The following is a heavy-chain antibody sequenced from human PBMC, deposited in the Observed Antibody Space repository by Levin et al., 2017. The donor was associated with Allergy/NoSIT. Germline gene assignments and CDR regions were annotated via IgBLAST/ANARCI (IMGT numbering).Heavy chain of an antibody. CDR3: ARVRGIAVAGTTYFDY. CDR2: ISSSSSYT. CDR1: GFTFSDYY. J-gene: IGHJ4*02. V-gene: IGHV3-11*05. Sequence: PGGSLRLSCAASGFTFSDYYMSWIRQAPGKGLEWVSYISSSSSYTNYADSVKGRFTISRDNVKNSLYLQMNSLRAEDTAVYYCARVRGIAVAGTTYFDYWGQGTLVTVSS. D-gene: IGHD6-19*01.